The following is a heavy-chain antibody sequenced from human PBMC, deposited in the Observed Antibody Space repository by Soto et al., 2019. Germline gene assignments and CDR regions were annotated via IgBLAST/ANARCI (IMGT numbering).Heavy chain of an antibody. V-gene: IGHV4-61*01. J-gene: IGHJ4*02. CDR1: GGSITSGYY. Sequence: SETLSLTCTVSGGSITSGYYWSWIRQPPGRGLEWIGYIYYSGSTNYNYPLKSRVTISVDTSKNQFSLRLSSVTAADTAVYYCARGAVGATFDHWRQGTLVTVS. CDR2: IYYSGST. D-gene: IGHD1-26*01. CDR3: ARGAVGATFDH.